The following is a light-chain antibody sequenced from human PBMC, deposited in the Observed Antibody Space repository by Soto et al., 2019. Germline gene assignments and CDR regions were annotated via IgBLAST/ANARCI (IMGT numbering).Light chain of an antibody. CDR1: SSNIGNNY. Sequence: QSVLTQPPSGSAAPGQKVTISCSGSSSNIGNNYVSWYQQLPGTAPKLLIYDNNKRPSGIPDRFSGSESGTSATLGITGLQTGDEADYYCGTWDSSLSAVYVFGTGTKVTVL. V-gene: IGLV1-51*01. J-gene: IGLJ1*01. CDR2: DNN. CDR3: GTWDSSLSAVYV.